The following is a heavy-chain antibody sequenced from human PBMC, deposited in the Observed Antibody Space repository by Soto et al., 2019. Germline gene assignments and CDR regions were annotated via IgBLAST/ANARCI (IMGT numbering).Heavy chain of an antibody. J-gene: IGHJ6*02. V-gene: IGHV1-2*02. CDR1: GYTFTGYY. CDR3: VRVGVRGPYKQYYYGMDV. CDR2: INPNSGGT. D-gene: IGHD3-10*01. Sequence: ASVKVSCKASGYTFTGYYMHWVRQAPGQGLEWMGWINPNSGGTNYAQKFQGRVTMTRDTSISTAYMELSRLRSDDTAVYYCVRVGVRGPYKQYYYGMDVWGQGTTVTVSS.